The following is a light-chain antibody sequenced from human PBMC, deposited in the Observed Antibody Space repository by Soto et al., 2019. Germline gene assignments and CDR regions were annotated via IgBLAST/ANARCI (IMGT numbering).Light chain of an antibody. CDR2: GNS. J-gene: IGLJ2*01. CDR3: QSYDSSLSVV. Sequence: QSVLTQPPSLSVAPGQRVTISCTGSSSNIGAGYDVHWYQQLPGTAPKLLIYGNSNRPSGVPDRFSGSKSGTSASLAITGLQAEDEADYYCQSYDSSLSVVFGGGTKVTVL. CDR1: SSNIGAGYD. V-gene: IGLV1-40*01.